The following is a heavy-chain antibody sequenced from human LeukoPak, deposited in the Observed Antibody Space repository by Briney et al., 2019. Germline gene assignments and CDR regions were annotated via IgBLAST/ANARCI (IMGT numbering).Heavy chain of an antibody. D-gene: IGHD1-26*01. CDR3: ARDGSYYGVDAFDI. J-gene: IGHJ3*02. CDR1: GFTFSSYW. Sequence: GGSLRLSCAASGFTFSSYWMSWVRQAPGKGLEWVATIKEDGSEKYYVDSVKGRFTISRDNAKNTLYLQMNSLRAEDTAVYYCARDGSYYGVDAFDIWGQGTMVTVSS. V-gene: IGHV3-7*01. CDR2: IKEDGSEK.